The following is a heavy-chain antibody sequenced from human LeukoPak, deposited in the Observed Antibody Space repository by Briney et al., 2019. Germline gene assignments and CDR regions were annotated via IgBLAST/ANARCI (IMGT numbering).Heavy chain of an antibody. D-gene: IGHD4-17*01. CDR3: ARGIDTYGDYEPDGDAFDI. J-gene: IGHJ3*02. CDR1: GGSISPYY. Sequence: PSETLSLTCTVSGGSISPYYWSWIRQPPGKGLEWIGYIYHSGSTYYNPSLKSRVTISVDRSKNQFSLKLSSVTAADTAVYYCARGIDTYGDYEPDGDAFDIWGQGTMVTVSS. CDR2: IYHSGST. V-gene: IGHV4-30-2*01.